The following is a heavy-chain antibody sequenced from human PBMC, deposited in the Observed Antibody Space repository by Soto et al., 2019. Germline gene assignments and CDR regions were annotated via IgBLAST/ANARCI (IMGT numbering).Heavy chain of an antibody. CDR3: AKDVKLRSGFPHGRDV. V-gene: IGHV3-33*03. CDR1: GFTFSTYG. CDR2: IYYDGSIA. Sequence: QVLLVESGGGVVQPGRSLRLACAASGFTFSTYGMHWVRQAPGKGLEWVTFIYYDGSIAYYADSVRGRFTISRDKSKNTLYLEMNSLRAEDTAVYYCAKDVKLRSGFPHGRDVWGQGTTVTVSS. J-gene: IGHJ6*02. D-gene: IGHD3-3*01.